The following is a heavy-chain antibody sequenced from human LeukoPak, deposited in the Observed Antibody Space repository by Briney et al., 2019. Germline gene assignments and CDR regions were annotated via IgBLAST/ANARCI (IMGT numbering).Heavy chain of an antibody. CDR1: GFTFSSYW. Sequence: GGSLRLSCAASGFTFSSYWMHWVRQAPGKGLVWVSRINSDGSSTSYADSVKGRFTISRDNAKNTLYLQMNSLRAEDTAVYYCAKVAYCGGDCYSGLFDYWGQGTLVTVSS. D-gene: IGHD2-21*02. J-gene: IGHJ4*02. V-gene: IGHV3-74*01. CDR2: INSDGSST. CDR3: AKVAYCGGDCYSGLFDY.